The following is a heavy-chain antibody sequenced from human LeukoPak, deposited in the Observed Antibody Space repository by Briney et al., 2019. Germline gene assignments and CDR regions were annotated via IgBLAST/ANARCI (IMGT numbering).Heavy chain of an antibody. V-gene: IGHV4-4*07. D-gene: IGHD2-21*02. J-gene: IGHJ4*02. CDR1: GGSLSSYY. CDR3: ARDNVVVTDIPFDF. CDR2: IYTSGST. Sequence: SETLSLTCTVSGGSLSSYYWRWIRQPAGKGLEWIGRIYTSGSTNYNPSLKSRVTMSVDTSKNQFSLKLSSVTAADTAVYYCARDNVVVTDIPFDFWGQGTPVTVSS.